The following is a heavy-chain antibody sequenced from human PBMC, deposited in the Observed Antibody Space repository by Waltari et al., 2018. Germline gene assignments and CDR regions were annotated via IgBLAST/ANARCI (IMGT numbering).Heavy chain of an antibody. D-gene: IGHD3-10*01. CDR3: ARPPALGGRVQGPDAFDI. CDR2: IYPGDSDT. Sequence: EVQLVQSGAEVKKPGESLKISCKGSGYSFTSYWIGWVRQMPGKGLEWMGIIYPGDSDTRYSPSFQGQVTISADKSISTAYLQWSSLKASDTAMYYCARPPALGGRVQGPDAFDIWGQGTMVTVSS. CDR1: GYSFTSYW. V-gene: IGHV5-51*03. J-gene: IGHJ3*02.